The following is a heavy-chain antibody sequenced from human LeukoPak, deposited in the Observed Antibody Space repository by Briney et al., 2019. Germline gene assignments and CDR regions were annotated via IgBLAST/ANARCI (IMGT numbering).Heavy chain of an antibody. D-gene: IGHD5-18*01. J-gene: IGHJ4*02. CDR2: ISTGSAVT. V-gene: IGHV3-48*01. CDR1: GFDFKSYS. Sequence: GGSLRLSCAASGFDFKSYSMDWVRQAPGKGLEWISYISTGSAVTYYAESVKGRFTISRDNAKNSLFLEMNNLRGEDTAVFFCARPYSYGYPTGDIWGQGTLVTVPP. CDR3: ARPYSYGYPTGDI.